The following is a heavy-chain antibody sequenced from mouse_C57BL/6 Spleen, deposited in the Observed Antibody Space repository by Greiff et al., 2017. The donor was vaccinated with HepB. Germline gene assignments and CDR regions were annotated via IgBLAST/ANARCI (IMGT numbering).Heavy chain of an antibody. CDR2: INPSSGYT. CDR1: GYTFTSYT. D-gene: IGHD3-2*02. J-gene: IGHJ2*01. CDR3: ARGTAQATQYYFDY. Sequence: VQLQQSGAELARPGASVKMSCKASGYTFTSYTMHWVKQRPGQGLKWIGYINPSSGYTKYNQKFKDKATLTADKSSSTTYMQLSSLTSEDSAVYYCARGTAQATQYYFDYWGQGTTLTVSS. V-gene: IGHV1-4*01.